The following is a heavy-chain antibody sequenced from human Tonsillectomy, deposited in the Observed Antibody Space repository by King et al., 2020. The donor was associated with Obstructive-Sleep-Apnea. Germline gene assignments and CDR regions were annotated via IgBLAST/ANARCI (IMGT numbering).Heavy chain of an antibody. CDR3: ARRGSPSAPYNNAWTVDY. CDR1: GYSFTSYW. D-gene: IGHD6-19*01. Sequence: VQLVESGAEVKKPGESLKISCKGSGYSFTSYWIGWVRQVPGKGLEWMGIIYPGDSDTRYSPSFQGQVTISADKSISTAYLQWSSLKASDTAMYYCARRGSPSAPYNNAWTVDYWGQGSLVTVSS. V-gene: IGHV5-51*01. J-gene: IGHJ4*02. CDR2: IYPGDSDT.